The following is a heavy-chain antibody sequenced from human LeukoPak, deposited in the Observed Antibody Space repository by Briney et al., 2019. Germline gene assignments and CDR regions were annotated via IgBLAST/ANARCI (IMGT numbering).Heavy chain of an antibody. V-gene: IGHV3-30*02. Sequence: GGSLRLTCAASGSAFSSYGMHWVRQAPGKGLEWVAFIRYDGSNKYYADSVKGRFTISRDNSKNTLYLQMNSLRAEDTAVYYCAKGCGSGWAIDYWGQGTLVTVSS. CDR2: IRYDGSNK. J-gene: IGHJ4*02. CDR3: AKGCGSGWAIDY. D-gene: IGHD6-19*01. CDR1: GSAFSSYG.